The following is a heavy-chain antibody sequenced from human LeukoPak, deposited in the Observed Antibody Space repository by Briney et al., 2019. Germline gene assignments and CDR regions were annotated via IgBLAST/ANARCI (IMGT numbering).Heavy chain of an antibody. V-gene: IGHV4-59*01. D-gene: IGHD6-13*01. J-gene: IGHJ4*02. CDR2: IYFSGST. Sequence: PSETLSLTWTVAGGSISSYYWSWIRQPPGKGLEWIGYIYFSGSTNYNPSLKSRVTISVDASKNQFSLNLNSVTAADTAVYYCARGPQAGNFDYWGQGTLVTVSS. CDR3: ARGPQAGNFDY. CDR1: GGSISSYY.